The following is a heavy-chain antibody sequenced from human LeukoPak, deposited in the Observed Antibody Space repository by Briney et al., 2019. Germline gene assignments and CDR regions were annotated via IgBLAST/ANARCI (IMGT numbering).Heavy chain of an antibody. Sequence: GASVNVSCKSSGYTFTIYAMNWVRLAPGQGLEWMGWINTNTGNPTYAQGFTGRFVFSLDTSVSTAYLQISSLKAEDTAVYYCARCLHDILTGYPGDYYYYGMDVWGQGTTVTVSS. V-gene: IGHV7-4-1*02. CDR3: ARCLHDILTGYPGDYYYYGMDV. CDR1: GYTFTIYA. D-gene: IGHD3-9*01. CDR2: INTNTGNP. J-gene: IGHJ6*02.